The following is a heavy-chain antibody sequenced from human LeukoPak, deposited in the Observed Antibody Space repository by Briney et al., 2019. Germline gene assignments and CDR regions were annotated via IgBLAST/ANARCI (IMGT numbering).Heavy chain of an antibody. CDR2: INHSGST. Sequence: SETLSLTCTVSGASISSYYWSWIRQPPAKGLEWIGEINHSGSTNYNPSLKSRVTISVDTSKNQFSLKLSSVTAADTAVYHCARGEEQWLEWYFDLWGRGTLVTVSS. CDR3: ARGEEQWLEWYFDL. D-gene: IGHD6-19*01. V-gene: IGHV4-34*01. CDR1: GASISSYY. J-gene: IGHJ2*01.